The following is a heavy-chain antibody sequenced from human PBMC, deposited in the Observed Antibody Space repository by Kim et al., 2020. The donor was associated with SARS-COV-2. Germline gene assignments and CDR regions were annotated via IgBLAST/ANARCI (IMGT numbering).Heavy chain of an antibody. CDR3: ARGNYHAIDV. Sequence: DSVTGRFTGSRDSAKSTLYLQMDSLRAEDTAVYYCARGNYHAIDVWGQGTTVTVSS. J-gene: IGHJ6*02. V-gene: IGHV3-74*01.